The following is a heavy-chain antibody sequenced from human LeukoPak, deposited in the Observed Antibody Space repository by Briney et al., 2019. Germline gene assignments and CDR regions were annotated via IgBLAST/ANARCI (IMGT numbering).Heavy chain of an antibody. V-gene: IGHV1-8*03. CDR3: ARVGIAVAGTESDY. D-gene: IGHD6-19*01. Sequence: ASVEVSCKASGYTFTTYDISWVRQATGQGLEWMGWMNPNNGNTGYAQKFQGRVTFTRDPSTGTAYMELSSLRSDDTAVYYCARVGIAVAGTESDYWGQGTLVTVSS. CDR1: GYTFTTYD. CDR2: MNPNNGNT. J-gene: IGHJ4*02.